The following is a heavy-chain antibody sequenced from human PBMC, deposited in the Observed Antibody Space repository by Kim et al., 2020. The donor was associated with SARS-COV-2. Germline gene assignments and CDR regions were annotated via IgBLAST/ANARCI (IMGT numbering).Heavy chain of an antibody. Sequence: GGSLRLSCAASGFTVSSNYMSWVRQAPGKGLEWVSVIYSGGSTYYADSVKGRFTISRDNSKNTLYLQMNSLRAEDTAVYYCARDNGGYSPGDDAFDIWGQGTMVTVSS. CDR2: IYSGGST. D-gene: IGHD5-18*01. CDR3: ARDNGGYSPGDDAFDI. CDR1: GFTVSSNY. V-gene: IGHV3-66*02. J-gene: IGHJ3*02.